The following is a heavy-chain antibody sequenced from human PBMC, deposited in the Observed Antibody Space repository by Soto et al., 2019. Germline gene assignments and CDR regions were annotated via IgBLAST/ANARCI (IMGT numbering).Heavy chain of an antibody. D-gene: IGHD1-1*01. V-gene: IGHV3-23*01. Sequence: GGSLRLSCAASGFTFSRDGMSWVRQAPGKGLEWVSLITDNGGSTYYADSVKGRFTISRDNTKNTLFLQMNGLRAEDTAVYYCAKERATTTAFDYRGQRALVTVSS. CDR3: AKERATTTAFDY. CDR1: GFTFSRDG. CDR2: ITDNGGST. J-gene: IGHJ4*02.